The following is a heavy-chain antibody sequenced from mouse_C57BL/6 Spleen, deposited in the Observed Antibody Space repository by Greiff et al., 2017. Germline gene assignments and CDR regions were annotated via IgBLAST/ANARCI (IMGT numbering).Heavy chain of an antibody. D-gene: IGHD2-5*01. CDR3: ASRDYSNWDWYFDV. V-gene: IGHV1-53*01. CDR2: INPSNGGT. Sequence: QVQLKQPGTELVKPGASVKLSCKASGYTFTSYWMHWVKQRPGQGLEWIGNINPSNGGTNYNEKFKSKATLTVDKSSSTAYMQLSSLTSEDSAVYYCASRDYSNWDWYFDVWGTGTTVTVSS. J-gene: IGHJ1*03. CDR1: GYTFTSYW.